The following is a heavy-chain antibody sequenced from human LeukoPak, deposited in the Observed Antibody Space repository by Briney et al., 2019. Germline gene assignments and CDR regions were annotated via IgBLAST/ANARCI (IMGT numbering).Heavy chain of an antibody. V-gene: IGHV4-39*07. Sequence: SETLSLTCTVSGGSISSGDYYWSWIRQPPGKGLEWIGSIYYSGSTYYNPSLKSRVTISVDTSKNQFSLKLSSVTAADTAVYYCARIGWKEHPYGDYFDYWGQGTLVTVSS. J-gene: IGHJ4*02. D-gene: IGHD4-17*01. CDR3: ARIGWKEHPYGDYFDY. CDR1: GGSISSGDYY. CDR2: IYYSGST.